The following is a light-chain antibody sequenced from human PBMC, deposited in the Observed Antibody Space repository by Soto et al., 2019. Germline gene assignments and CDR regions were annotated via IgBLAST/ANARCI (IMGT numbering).Light chain of an antibody. CDR2: DAS. CDR3: QQRHRWLT. CDR1: QNIRNY. J-gene: IGKJ4*01. Sequence: EIVLTQSPATLSLSPGERATLSCRASQNIRNYLAWYQQKPGQAPRLLIYDASNRATGIPARFSGSGSGTDFTLTISSLEPEEFAVYYCQQRHRWLTLAGGARGEMK. V-gene: IGKV3-11*01.